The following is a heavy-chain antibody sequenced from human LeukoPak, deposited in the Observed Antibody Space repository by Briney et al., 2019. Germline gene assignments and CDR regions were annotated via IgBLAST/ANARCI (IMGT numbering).Heavy chain of an antibody. CDR1: GGSISSHY. D-gene: IGHD3-10*01. V-gene: IGHV4-59*11. J-gene: IGHJ5*02. CDR3: ARDGGLYYYGSGSWYWFDP. Sequence: PSETLSLTCTVSGGSISSHYWSWIRQPPGKGLEWIGYIYYSGSTNYNPSLKSRGTISVDTSKNQFSLKLSSVTAADTAVYYCARDGGLYYYGSGSWYWFDPWGQGTLVTVSS. CDR2: IYYSGST.